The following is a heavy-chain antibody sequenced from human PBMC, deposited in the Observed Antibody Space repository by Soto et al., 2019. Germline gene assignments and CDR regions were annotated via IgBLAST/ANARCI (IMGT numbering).Heavy chain of an antibody. CDR3: ARFGFGETDP. J-gene: IGHJ5*02. CDR2: IIPIFGTA. Sequence: GASVKVSCKASGGTFSSYAISWVRQAPGQGLEWMGGIIPIFGTANYAQKFQGRVTITADESTSTAYMELSSLRSEDTAVYYCARFGFGETDPWGQGTLVTVSS. D-gene: IGHD3-10*01. CDR1: GGTFSSYA. V-gene: IGHV1-69*13.